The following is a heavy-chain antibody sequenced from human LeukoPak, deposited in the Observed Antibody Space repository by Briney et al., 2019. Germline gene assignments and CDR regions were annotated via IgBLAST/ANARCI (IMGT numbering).Heavy chain of an antibody. CDR1: GGSIRSSYYY. CDR3: ARGGVPVRYYYGSGSQRKHDAFDI. V-gene: IGHV4-39*07. D-gene: IGHD3-10*01. CDR2: INHSGST. J-gene: IGHJ3*02. Sequence: PSETLSLTCTVSGGSIRSSYYYWGWIRQPPGKGLEWIGEINHSGSTNYNPSLKSRVTLSVDTSKNQFSLKLSSVTAADTAVYYCARGGVPVRYYYGSGSQRKHDAFDIWGQGTMVTVSS.